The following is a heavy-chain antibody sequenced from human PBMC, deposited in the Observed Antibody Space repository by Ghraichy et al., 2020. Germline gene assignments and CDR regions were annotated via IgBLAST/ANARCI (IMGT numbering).Heavy chain of an antibody. V-gene: IGHV4-59*01. CDR2: IYYNGNT. Sequence: SQTLSLTCTVSGGSMNFYYWNWIRQSPGKGLEWIGYIYYNGNTKYNPSLKSRVTISVETSNNRFSLKLGSVTAADTALYYCARGWSSSWWIFHYWGQGSLVTVSS. J-gene: IGHJ4*02. CDR3: ARGWSSSWWIFHY. D-gene: IGHD6-13*01. CDR1: GGSMNFYY.